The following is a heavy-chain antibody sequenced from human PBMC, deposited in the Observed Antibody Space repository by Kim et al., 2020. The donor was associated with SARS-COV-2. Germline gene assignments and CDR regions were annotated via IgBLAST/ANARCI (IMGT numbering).Heavy chain of an antibody. CDR1: GFTFSSHW. V-gene: IGHV3-74*01. Sequence: GGSLRLSCATSGFTFSSHWMHWVRQVPGKGLVWVSRINGDGSYTNYADSVKGRFTISRDNAKNTLYLQMNSLRAEDTAVYYCARGLPVTTGDEAFDIWG. CDR3: ARGLPVTTGDEAFDI. D-gene: IGHD1-1*01. CDR2: INGDGSYT. J-gene: IGHJ3*02.